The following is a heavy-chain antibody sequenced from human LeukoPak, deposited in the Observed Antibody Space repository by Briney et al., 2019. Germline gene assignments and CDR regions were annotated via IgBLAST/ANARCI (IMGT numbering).Heavy chain of an antibody. CDR3: ARVCYREWFGEFRNYYGMDV. CDR1: GGSFSGYY. CDR2: INHSGST. D-gene: IGHD3-10*01. Sequence: SETLSLTCAVYGGSFSGYYWSWIRQPPGKGLEWIGEINHSGSTNYNPSLKSRVTISVDTSKNQFSLKLSSVTAADTAVYYCARVCYREWFGEFRNYYGMDVWGKGTTVTVSS. V-gene: IGHV4-34*01. J-gene: IGHJ6*04.